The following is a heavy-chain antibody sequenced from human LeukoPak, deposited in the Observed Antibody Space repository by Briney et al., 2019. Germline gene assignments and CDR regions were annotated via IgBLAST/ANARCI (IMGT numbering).Heavy chain of an antibody. CDR2: INRRSTTI. Sequence: ETLSLTCTVSGGSIDSRSYYWDWIRQAPGKGLEWVSYINRRSTTINYADSVKGRFTISRDNAKNSVYLQMNSLRDEDTAVYYCVRDWDGDHGGGRAYWGQGTLVTVSS. V-gene: IGHV3-48*02. CDR3: VRDWDGDHGGGRAY. D-gene: IGHD4-23*01. CDR1: GGSIDSRSYY. J-gene: IGHJ4*02.